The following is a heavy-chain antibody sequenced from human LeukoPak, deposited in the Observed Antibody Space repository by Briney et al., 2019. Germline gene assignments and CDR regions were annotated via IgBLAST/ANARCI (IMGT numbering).Heavy chain of an antibody. D-gene: IGHD6-13*01. CDR2: ISGSAGDT. CDR1: GFTLSSYA. V-gene: IGHV3-23*01. Sequence: GGSLRLSCAASGFTLSSYAMSWVRQAPGKGLEWVSAISGSAGDTNYADSVKGRSTISRDKSKNMLYLQMNSLRGEDTAVYYCANAGYSSSWYGGSDIWGQGTVVTVS. CDR3: ANAGYSSSWYGGSDI. J-gene: IGHJ3*02.